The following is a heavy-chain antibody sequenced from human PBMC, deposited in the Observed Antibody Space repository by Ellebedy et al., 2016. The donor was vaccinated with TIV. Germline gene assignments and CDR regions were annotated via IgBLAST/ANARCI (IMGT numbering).Heavy chain of an antibody. D-gene: IGHD4-17*01. V-gene: IGHV3-30*03. Sequence: DSVKGRLTISRDNSKNTLYLQMNSLRVEDTAVYYCTTNSHDYGDWGSFDYWGQGTLVTVSS. J-gene: IGHJ4*02. CDR3: TTNSHDYGDWGSFDY.